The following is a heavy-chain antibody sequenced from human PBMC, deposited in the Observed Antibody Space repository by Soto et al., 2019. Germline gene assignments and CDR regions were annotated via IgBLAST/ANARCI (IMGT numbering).Heavy chain of an antibody. V-gene: IGHV3-30-3*01. CDR3: AKTVERWELPRLLDY. D-gene: IGHD1-26*01. J-gene: IGHJ4*02. Sequence: QVQLVESGGGVVXPGRSXXXSXAASGFTFSSYAMHWVRQAPGKGLEWVAVISYDGSNKYYADSVKGRFTISRDNSKNTLYLQMNSLRAEDTAVYYCAKTVERWELPRLLDYWGQGTLVTVSS. CDR1: GFTFSSYA. CDR2: ISYDGSNK.